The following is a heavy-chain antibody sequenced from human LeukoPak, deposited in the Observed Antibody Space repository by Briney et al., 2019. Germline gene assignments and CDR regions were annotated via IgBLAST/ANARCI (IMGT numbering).Heavy chain of an antibody. D-gene: IGHD3-22*01. V-gene: IGHV4-39*07. CDR2: IYYSGST. CDR3: ARSVDYYDSSGLDY. J-gene: IGHJ4*02. Sequence: SETQSLTCTVSGGSISNNNYYWGWIRQPPGKGLEWIGSIYYSGSTYYNPSLKSRVTISVDTSKNQFSLKLSSVTAADTAVYYCARSVDYYDSSGLDYWGQGTLVTVSS. CDR1: GGSISNNNYY.